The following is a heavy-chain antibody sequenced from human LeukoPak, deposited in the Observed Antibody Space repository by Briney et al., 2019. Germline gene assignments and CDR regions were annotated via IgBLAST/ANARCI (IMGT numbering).Heavy chain of an antibody. V-gene: IGHV3-11*01. J-gene: IGHJ6*03. CDR2: ISRRGSTK. CDR1: GFTFSDYN. D-gene: IGHD2-15*01. Sequence: PGGSRRLSCAAAGFTFSDYNMRWIRQAPGKGLEWVSSISRRGSTKYYADSVKGRFTISRDNAKNSLFLQMTSLRAEDTAVYYCARVLRYCSGGNCYSGGLGYMDVWGKGTTVTISS. CDR3: ARVLRYCSGGNCYSGGLGYMDV.